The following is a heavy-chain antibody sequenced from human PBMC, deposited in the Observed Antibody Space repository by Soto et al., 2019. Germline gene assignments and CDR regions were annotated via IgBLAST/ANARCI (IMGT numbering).Heavy chain of an antibody. J-gene: IGHJ6*03. Sequence: QLQLEESGPGRVKPSQTLSLTCAVSGGSICNGGYYWSWIRQHPGKVLEWIGSIYFSGSTYYKPYLNSRVTISVAPPKNEVSLKLRSVSAADTAVYYCARDIHSQQLNNRWGGGYMDVWGKGTTVTVSS. D-gene: IGHD6-13*01. CDR3: ARDIHSQQLNNRWGGGYMDV. CDR1: GGSICNGGYY. CDR2: IYFSGST. V-gene: IGHV4-31*11.